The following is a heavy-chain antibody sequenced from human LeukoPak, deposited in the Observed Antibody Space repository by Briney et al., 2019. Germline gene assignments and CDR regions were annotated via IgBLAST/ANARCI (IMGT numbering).Heavy chain of an antibody. J-gene: IGHJ4*02. D-gene: IGHD1-26*01. CDR3: ASGGATGSLDY. CDR1: GGSISSYH. V-gene: IGHV4-59*12. Sequence: SETLSLTCTVSGGSISSYHWSWIRQPPGKGLEWIGYIYYSGSTNYNPSLKSRVTISVDTSKNQFSLKLSSVTAADTAVYYCASGGATGSLDYWGQGTLVTVSS. CDR2: IYYSGST.